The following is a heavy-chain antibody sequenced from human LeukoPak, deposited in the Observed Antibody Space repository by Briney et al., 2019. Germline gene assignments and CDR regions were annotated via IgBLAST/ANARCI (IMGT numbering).Heavy chain of an antibody. J-gene: IGHJ4*02. CDR2: VRGSDAGS. V-gene: IGHV3-23*01. CDR3: AKNRGGSYYSGSDY. CDR1: GFTFSSYA. Sequence: GGSLRLSCAASGFTFSSYAMNWVRQAPGKGLEWVSAVRGSDAGSSYADSVKGRFTISRDNSKNTLYLQMNSLRAEDTAVYYCAKNRGGSYYSGSDYWGQGTLVTVSS. D-gene: IGHD1-26*01.